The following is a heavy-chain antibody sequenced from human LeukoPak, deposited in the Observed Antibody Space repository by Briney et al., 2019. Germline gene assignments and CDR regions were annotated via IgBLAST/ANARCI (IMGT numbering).Heavy chain of an antibody. D-gene: IGHD5-18*01. CDR1: GIFGSYV. Sequence: SVKVSCKASGIFGSYVISWVRQAPGQGLEWMGGIIPVSGSTHYAQKFQGRLTITADESTSTVYMEMSSLRSEDTAMYYCAKEGNTALVTGYFNLWGRGTLATVSA. CDR3: AKEGNTALVTGYFNL. J-gene: IGHJ2*01. V-gene: IGHV1-69*01. CDR2: IIPVSGST.